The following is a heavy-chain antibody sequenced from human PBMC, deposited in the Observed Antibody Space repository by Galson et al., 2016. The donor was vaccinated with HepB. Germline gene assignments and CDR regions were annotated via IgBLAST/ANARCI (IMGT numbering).Heavy chain of an antibody. CDR2: IPWDDDK. V-gene: IGHV2-70*01. CDR1: GFSLTTDEIC. Sequence: PALVQPTQTLTLPCTFSGFSLTTDEICVSWIRQPPGKALEWLALIPWDDDKYYSTSLTTRPPISKDTSRNHVVLTMTNMDTVDTATYYCARAPRGNSASGSYLYDYAMDVWGQGTTGTVSS. J-gene: IGHJ6*02. D-gene: IGHD3-10*01. CDR3: ARAPRGNSASGSYLYDYAMDV.